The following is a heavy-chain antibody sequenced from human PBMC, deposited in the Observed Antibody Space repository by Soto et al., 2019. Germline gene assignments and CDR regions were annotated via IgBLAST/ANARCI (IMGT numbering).Heavy chain of an antibody. V-gene: IGHV3-53*01. J-gene: IGHJ6*02. CDR1: GFTVSSRY. CDR3: AKDLGPLKLLNYVFYGLDV. D-gene: IGHD2-21*02. CDR2: IESGGTA. Sequence: PGGSLRLSCNASGFTVSSRYMSWVRQAPGMGLEWVAVIESGGTAHYADSVKGRFTISRDNPNNIIYLQLHTLRAEDTAVYYCAKDLGPLKLLNYVFYGLDVWGQGTTVTVSS.